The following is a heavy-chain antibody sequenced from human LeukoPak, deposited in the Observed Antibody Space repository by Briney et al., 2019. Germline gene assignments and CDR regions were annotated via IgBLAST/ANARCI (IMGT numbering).Heavy chain of an antibody. CDR1: XXTXXSXX. D-gene: IGHD3-10*02. J-gene: IGHJ6*02. Sequence: SLXXSCAASXXTXXSXXMNWVRXSPGKGLXXLSYISGGSDTRYHADSLKGRFTISRDNAKNSLYLQMNSLRAEDTAVYYCARDVRSLMDVWGQGTTVTAS. CDR3: ARDVRSLMDV. V-gene: IGHV3-48*01. CDR2: ISGGSDTR.